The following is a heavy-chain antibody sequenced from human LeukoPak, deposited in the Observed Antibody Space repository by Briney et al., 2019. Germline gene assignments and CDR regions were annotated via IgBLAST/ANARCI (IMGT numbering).Heavy chain of an antibody. D-gene: IGHD3-10*01. Sequence: PSETLSLTCTVSGGSISSYYWGWIRQPPGKGLEWIGSIYYSGSTYYNPSLKSRVTISVDTSKNQFSLKLSSVTAADTAVYYCAGGIQAYYYGSGSYSVSSEIDYWGQGTLVTVSS. CDR3: AGGIQAYYYGSGSYSVSSEIDY. V-gene: IGHV4-39*07. CDR1: GGSISSYY. CDR2: IYYSGST. J-gene: IGHJ4*02.